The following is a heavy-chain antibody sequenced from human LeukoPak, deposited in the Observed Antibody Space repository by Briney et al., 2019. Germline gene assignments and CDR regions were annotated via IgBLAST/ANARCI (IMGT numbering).Heavy chain of an antibody. D-gene: IGHD3/OR15-3a*01. CDR3: ARDSGFSGTQRGEY. J-gene: IGHJ4*02. CDR1: GFTFSSYW. V-gene: IGHV3-74*01. CDR2: INTDGSST. Sequence: GGSLRLSCAASGFTFSSYWMHWVRQAPGKGLVWVSRINTDGSSTSYVDSVKGRFTISRDNAKNTLYLQMNSLRAEDTAVYYCARDSGFSGTQRGEYWGQGTLVTVSS.